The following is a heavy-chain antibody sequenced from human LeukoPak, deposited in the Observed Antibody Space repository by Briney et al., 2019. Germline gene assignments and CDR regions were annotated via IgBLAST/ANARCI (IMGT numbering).Heavy chain of an antibody. CDR2: IYPANSDT. Sequence: GESLKISCKASGYSFTSYWIGWVRQMPGKGLEWMAIIYPANSDTRYSPSFQGQVTISADKSISTAYLQWSSLKASDTAMYYGARPACSSTSCYLYFQHWGQGTLVTVAS. CDR3: ARPACSSTSCYLYFQH. V-gene: IGHV5-51*01. J-gene: IGHJ1*01. CDR1: GYSFTSYW. D-gene: IGHD2-2*01.